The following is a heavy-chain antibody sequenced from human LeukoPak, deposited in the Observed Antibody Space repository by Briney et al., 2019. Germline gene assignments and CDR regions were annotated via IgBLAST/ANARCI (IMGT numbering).Heavy chain of an antibody. V-gene: IGHV3-11*01. CDR3: ARDLAVAGY. Sequence: GGSLRLSCAASGFTFRDFYMAWLRQAPGKGLEWVSYITDSGSDKYYADSVKGRFTTSRDNAQNSLYLQMNSLRADDTAVYYCARDLAVAGYWGQGTLVTVSS. D-gene: IGHD6-19*01. CDR1: GFTFRDFY. J-gene: IGHJ4*02. CDR2: ITDSGSDK.